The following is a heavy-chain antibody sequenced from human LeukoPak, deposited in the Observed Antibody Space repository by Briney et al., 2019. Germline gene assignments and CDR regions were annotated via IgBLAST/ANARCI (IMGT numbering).Heavy chain of an antibody. CDR2: IYHSGTT. V-gene: IGHV4-4*02. CDR3: ARDQKLLWLGPGDYYYGMDV. Sequence: SETLSLTCTVSGESIRSSNWWSWVRQPPGKGLEWIGEIYHSGTTNYNPSLKSRVTISFATSTNQFFLDLSPVTAADTAVYYCARDQKLLWLGPGDYYYGMDVWGQGTTVTVSS. CDR1: GESIRSSNW. J-gene: IGHJ6*02. D-gene: IGHD3-10*01.